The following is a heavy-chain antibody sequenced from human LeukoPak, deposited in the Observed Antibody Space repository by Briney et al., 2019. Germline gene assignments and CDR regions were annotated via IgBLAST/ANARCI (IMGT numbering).Heavy chain of an antibody. V-gene: IGHV5-10-1*01. CDR2: IDPSDSYT. J-gene: IGHJ4*01. CDR3: ARLTLVAVAEIRDY. D-gene: IGHD6-19*01. CDR1: GYSFTSHW. Sequence: GESLKISCKGSGYSFTSHWISWVRQMPGKGLEWMGRIDPSDSYTNYSPSFQGHVTISADKPIRTAYLQWSSLKASDTAMYYCARLTLVAVAEIRDYWGQGTLVTVSS.